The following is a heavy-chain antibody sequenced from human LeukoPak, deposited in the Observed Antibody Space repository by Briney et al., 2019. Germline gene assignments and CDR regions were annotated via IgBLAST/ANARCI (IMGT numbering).Heavy chain of an antibody. J-gene: IGHJ6*02. CDR2: VNSDGSST. D-gene: IGHD1-14*01. CDR3: ARPQYPERSGLPFHFYLRNDV. CDR1: GFTFSSYW. V-gene: IGHV3-74*01. Sequence: GGSLRLSCAASGFTFSSYWMHWVRQAPGKGLVWVSRVNSDGSSTTYADSVKGRFTISRDNAKNTLYLQMNSLRAEDTAVYYCARPQYPERSGLPFHFYLRNDVWGQGTNVTVS.